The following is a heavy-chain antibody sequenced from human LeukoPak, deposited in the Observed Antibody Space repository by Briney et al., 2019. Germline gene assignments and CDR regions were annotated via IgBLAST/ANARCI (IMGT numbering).Heavy chain of an antibody. CDR2: ISWDSGSI. D-gene: IGHD3-10*01. CDR1: GFTFDDYA. J-gene: IGHJ5*02. CDR3: AKGEYPGPWLGWFDP. Sequence: GGCLRLSCAASGFTFDDYAMHWVRQAPGKGLEWVSGISWDSGSIGYADSVKGRFTISRDNAKNSLYLQMNSLRAEDTALYYCAKGEYPGPWLGWFDPWGQGTLVTVSS. V-gene: IGHV3-9*01.